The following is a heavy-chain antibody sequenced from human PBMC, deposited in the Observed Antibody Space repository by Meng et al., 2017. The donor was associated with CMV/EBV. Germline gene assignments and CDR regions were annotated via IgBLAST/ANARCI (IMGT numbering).Heavy chain of an antibody. CDR2: ISYDGSNK. CDR3: ARDRGTMVRGY. Sequence: GGSLRLSCAASGFTFSSYAMHWVRQAPGKGLEWVAVISYDGSNKYYADSVKGRFTISRDNSKNTLYLQMNSLRAEDTAVYYCARDRGTMVRGYWGQGTLVTVSS. J-gene: IGHJ4*02. V-gene: IGHV3-30-3*01. D-gene: IGHD3-10*01. CDR1: GFTFSSYA.